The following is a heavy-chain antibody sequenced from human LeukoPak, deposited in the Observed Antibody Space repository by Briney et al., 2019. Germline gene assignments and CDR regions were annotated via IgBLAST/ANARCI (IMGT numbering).Heavy chain of an antibody. D-gene: IGHD3-10*01. V-gene: IGHV4-61*02. J-gene: IGHJ6*02. CDR2: IYTSGST. CDR3: ARDRPLWFGGNYYGMDV. Sequence: SQTLSLTCTVSGGSISSGSYYWSWIRQPAGKGLEWIGRIYTSGSTNYNPSLKSRVTISVDTSKNQFSLKLSSVTAADTAVYYCARDRPLWFGGNYYGMDVWGQGTTVTVSS. CDR1: GGSISSGSYY.